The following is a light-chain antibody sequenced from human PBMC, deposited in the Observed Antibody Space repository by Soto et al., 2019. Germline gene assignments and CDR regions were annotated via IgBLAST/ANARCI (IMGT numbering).Light chain of an antibody. V-gene: IGLV2-23*02. CDR2: EVT. CDR1: NSDVGRYNL. J-gene: IGLJ2*01. Sequence: QSVLTQPASVSGSPGQSITISCTGTNSDVGRYNLVSWYQQRPGQAPQVLIYEVTKRPSGVSDRFSGSKSGNTASLTISGLQAEDEGEYFCCSYASSTTYVIFGGGTKLTVL. CDR3: CSYASSTTYVI.